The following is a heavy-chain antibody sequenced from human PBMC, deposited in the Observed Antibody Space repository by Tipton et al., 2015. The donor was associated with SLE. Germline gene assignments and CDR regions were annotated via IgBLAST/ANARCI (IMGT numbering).Heavy chain of an antibody. J-gene: IGHJ4*02. CDR2: IKTMSGGGTI. Sequence: SLRLSCAASGFTFSNVWMSWVRQAPGKGLEWVGLIKTMSGGGTIDYAAPVKGRFTISRDDSKSTVYVQMNSLKTEDTAVYYCATDFRGGYNGGWGQGTLVTVSS. CDR3: ATDFRGGYNGG. V-gene: IGHV3-15*01. D-gene: IGHD5-24*01. CDR1: GFTFSNVW.